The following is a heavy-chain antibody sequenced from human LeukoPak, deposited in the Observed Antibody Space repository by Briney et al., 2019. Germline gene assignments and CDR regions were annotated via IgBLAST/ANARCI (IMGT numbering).Heavy chain of an antibody. D-gene: IGHD3/OR15-3a*01. V-gene: IGHV4-4*07. CDR3: ARDTWTNWFDP. CDR1: GGSISSYY. Sequence: SETLSLTCTVSGGSISSYYWSWIRQPAGKGREGIGRIYTSGSTNYNPSLKSRVTMSVDTSKNQFSLKLSSVTAADTAVYYCARDTWTNWFDPWGQGTLVTVSS. CDR2: IYTSGST. J-gene: IGHJ5*02.